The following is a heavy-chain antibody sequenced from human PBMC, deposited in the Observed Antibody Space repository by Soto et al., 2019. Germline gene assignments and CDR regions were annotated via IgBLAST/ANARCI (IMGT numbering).Heavy chain of an antibody. CDR1: GDSVSSTSAA. V-gene: IGHV6-1*01. J-gene: IGHJ4*02. CDR2: TYYRAKWYS. CDR3: ARGSYYSGWV. D-gene: IGHD6-19*01. Sequence: SQTLSLTCAISGDSVSSTSAAWSWIRQSPSRGLEWLGRTYYRAKWYSDYAVSVKSRITINPDTSKNQFSLQLNSVTPEDTAVYYCARGSYYSGWVWGQGALVTVSS.